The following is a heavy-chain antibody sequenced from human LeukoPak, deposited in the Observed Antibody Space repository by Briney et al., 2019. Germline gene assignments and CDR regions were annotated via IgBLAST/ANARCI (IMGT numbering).Heavy chain of an antibody. CDR1: GGSISSYY. V-gene: IGHV4-59*01. CDR2: IYYSGST. CDR3: ARVFGVNWFDP. Sequence: SETLSLTCTVSGGSISSYYWSWIRQPPGKGLEWIGYIYYSGSTNYNPSLKSRVTISVDTSKNQFSLKLSSVTAADTAVYYCARVFGVNWFDPWGQGTLVTVSS. J-gene: IGHJ5*02. D-gene: IGHD3-3*01.